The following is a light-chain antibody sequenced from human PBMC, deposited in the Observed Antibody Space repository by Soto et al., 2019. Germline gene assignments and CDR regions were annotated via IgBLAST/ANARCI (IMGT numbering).Light chain of an antibody. Sequence: IVMTQSASTVPVSPGERATLSCRASQSVSSNLAWYQQKPGQAPRLLIYGASTRATGIPARFSGSGSGTEFTLTISSLQSEDFAVYYCQQYNNWPRTFGQGTKVDIK. CDR1: QSVSSN. V-gene: IGKV3-15*01. CDR3: QQYNNWPRT. CDR2: GAS. J-gene: IGKJ1*01.